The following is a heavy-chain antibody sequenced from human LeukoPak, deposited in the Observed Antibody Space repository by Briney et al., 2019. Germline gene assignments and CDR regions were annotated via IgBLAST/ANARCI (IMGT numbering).Heavy chain of an antibody. Sequence: PGGSLRLSCAASGFTFSSFAMHWVRQAPGRGLEWVAVISYDAGKKYYADSVKGRFTISRDNSENTLYLQMNSLRAEDTAIYYCAREYTVTGETGFDYWGQGTLVTVSS. J-gene: IGHJ4*02. CDR3: AREYTVTGETGFDY. CDR1: GFTFSSFA. CDR2: ISYDAGKK. V-gene: IGHV3-30-3*01. D-gene: IGHD4-17*01.